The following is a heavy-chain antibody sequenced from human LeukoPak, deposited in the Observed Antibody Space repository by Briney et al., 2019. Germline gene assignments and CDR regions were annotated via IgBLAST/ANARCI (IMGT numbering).Heavy chain of an antibody. CDR3: TFLRGSRFLEWLFDY. CDR2: IYPGDSDT. D-gene: IGHD3-3*01. J-gene: IGHJ4*02. V-gene: IGHV5-51*01. CDR1: GYIFSNHW. Sequence: GGSLKISCEGSGYIFSNHWLGWVRQMPDKGLEWMGIIYPGDSDTRYSPSFQGQVTISADKSISTAYLQWSSLQASDTAIYYCTFLRGSRFLEWLFDYWGQGTQVTVSS.